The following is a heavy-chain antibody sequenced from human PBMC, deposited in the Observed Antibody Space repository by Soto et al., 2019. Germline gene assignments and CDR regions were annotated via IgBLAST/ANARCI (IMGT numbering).Heavy chain of an antibody. D-gene: IGHD3-10*01. CDR2: IYYSGSA. CDR3: ARHVHWLVRAPWGS. J-gene: IGHJ4*02. Sequence: QLRLQESGPGLVKPSETLSLTCTVSGGSISTTYYWAWVRQPPGKGLEWIGSIYYSGSAYYSPSFKSRATMAVDTSKGQFSLKLTSVTAADPAVYYCARHVHWLVRAPWGSWGQGTLVTVSP. V-gene: IGHV4-39*01. CDR1: GGSISTTYY.